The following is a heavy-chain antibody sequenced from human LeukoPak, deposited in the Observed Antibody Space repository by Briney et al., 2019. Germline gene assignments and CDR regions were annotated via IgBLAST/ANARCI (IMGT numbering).Heavy chain of an antibody. CDR1: GGSISSGDYY. Sequence: SQTLSLTCTVSGGSISSGDYYWSWIRQPPGKGLEWIGYIYCSGSTYYNPSLKSRVTISVDTSKNQFSLKLSSVTAADTAVYYCARDRDGYNFRAFDIWGQGTMVTVSS. CDR3: ARDRDGYNFRAFDI. J-gene: IGHJ3*02. CDR2: IYCSGST. V-gene: IGHV4-30-4*08. D-gene: IGHD5-24*01.